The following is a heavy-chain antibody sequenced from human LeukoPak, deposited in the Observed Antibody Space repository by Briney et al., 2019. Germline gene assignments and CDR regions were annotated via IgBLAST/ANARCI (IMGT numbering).Heavy chain of an antibody. J-gene: IGHJ4*02. CDR1: GFTFSSYG. V-gene: IGHV3-30*02. CDR3: TRDSARRDGNNFDY. CDR2: IRNDGRKK. D-gene: IGHD5-24*01. Sequence: PGGSLRLSCAASGFTFSSYGMHWVRQAPGKGLEWVAFIRNDGRKKYYGDSVKGRFTISRDNSKNTLFLQMNSLRTEDTAVYYCTRDSARRDGNNFDYWGQGTLVTVSS.